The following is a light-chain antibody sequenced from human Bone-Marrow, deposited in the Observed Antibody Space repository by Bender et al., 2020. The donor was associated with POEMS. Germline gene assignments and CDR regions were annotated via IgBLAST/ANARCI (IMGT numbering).Light chain of an antibody. CDR1: SSDIGDSYY. CDR3: SSFTTTGTLVL. Sequence: QSALTQPASVSGSPGQSVTISCAGTSSDIGDSYYVSWYQQHPGKAPKLMIYDVTNRPSGVSDRFSGSKSGNTASLTISGLQSEDEANYYCSSFTTTGTLVLFGGGTRLTVL. V-gene: IGLV2-14*03. CDR2: DVT. J-gene: IGLJ2*01.